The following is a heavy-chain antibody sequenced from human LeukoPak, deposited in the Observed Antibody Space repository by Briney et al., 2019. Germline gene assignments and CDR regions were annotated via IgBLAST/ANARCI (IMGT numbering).Heavy chain of an antibody. J-gene: IGHJ4*02. CDR3: ARVSGYDWESFYDY. CDR2: IHYNGNT. Sequence: SETLSLTCSVSGGSMSSSSYYWDWIRQPPGKGLEWIGNIHYNGNTYYNPSLKSRVTISVDTSKNQFSLKLSSVTAADTAMYYCARVSGYDWESFYDYWGQGSLVTVSS. V-gene: IGHV4-39*07. D-gene: IGHD5-12*01. CDR1: GGSMSSSSYY.